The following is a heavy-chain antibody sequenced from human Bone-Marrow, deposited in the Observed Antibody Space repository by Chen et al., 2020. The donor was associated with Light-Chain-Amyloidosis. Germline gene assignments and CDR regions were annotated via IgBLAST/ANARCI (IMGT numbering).Heavy chain of an antibody. CDR1: GFTFSSYG. CDR3: AKDQQLVRHLFDY. J-gene: IGHJ4*02. V-gene: IGHV3-30*02. Sequence: QVQLVESGGGVVQPGGSLRLSWPASGFTFSSYGMHWVRQAPGKGLEWVAFIRYDGSNKYYADSVKGRFTISRDNSKNTLYLQMNSLRAEDTAVYYCAKDQQLVRHLFDYWGQGTLVTVSS. D-gene: IGHD6-6*01. CDR2: IRYDGSNK.